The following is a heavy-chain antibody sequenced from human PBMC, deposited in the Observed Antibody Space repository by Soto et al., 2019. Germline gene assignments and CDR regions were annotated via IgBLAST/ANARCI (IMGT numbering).Heavy chain of an antibody. Sequence: SETLSLTCTVSGGSISSSSYYWGWIRQPPGKGLEWIGSIYYSGSTYYNPSLKSRVTISVDTSKNQFSLKLSSVNAADTAVYYFASYLLGVFVVVPAAXXRDXXWFDPWGQGTLVTVSS. J-gene: IGHJ5*02. CDR2: IYYSGST. D-gene: IGHD2-2*01. CDR3: ASYLLGVFVVVPAAXXRDXXWFDP. V-gene: IGHV4-39*01. CDR1: GGSISSSSYY.